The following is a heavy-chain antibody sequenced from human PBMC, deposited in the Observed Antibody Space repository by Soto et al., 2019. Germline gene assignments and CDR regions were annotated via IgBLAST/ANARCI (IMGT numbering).Heavy chain of an antibody. J-gene: IGHJ4*02. CDR2: ISLDGSNR. CDR1: GFTFSTYG. Sequence: QVQLVESGGGVLQPGRSLRLSCVASGFTFSTYGMHWVRQAPGKGLEWVAVISLDGSNRYYADSVKGRFIVSRDNSKNTVYLQMNSLRAEDTAVYYCATRGEVNFAYWGQGTLVTVSS. V-gene: IGHV3-30*03. CDR3: ATRGEVNFAY.